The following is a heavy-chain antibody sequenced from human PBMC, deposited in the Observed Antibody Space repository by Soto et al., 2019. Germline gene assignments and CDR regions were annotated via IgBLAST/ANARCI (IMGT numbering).Heavy chain of an antibody. CDR1: GYTFTSYA. Sequence: QVQLVQSGAEVKKPGASVKVSCKASGYTFTSYAMHWVRQAPGQRLEWMGWINAGNGNTKYSQKFQGRVTITRDTSASTAYMELSSLRSEDTAVYYCARDPAAAYYYYGMDVWGQGTTVTVSS. J-gene: IGHJ6*02. D-gene: IGHD6-25*01. V-gene: IGHV1-3*01. CDR2: INAGNGNT. CDR3: ARDPAAAYYYYGMDV.